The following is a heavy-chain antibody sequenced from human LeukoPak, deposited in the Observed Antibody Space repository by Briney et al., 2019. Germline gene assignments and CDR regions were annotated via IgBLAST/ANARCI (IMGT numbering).Heavy chain of an antibody. CDR2: ISYDGSNK. CDR3: ARDEVLGGYYYFDY. Sequence: GGSLRLSCAASGFTFSSYAMSWVRQAPGKGLGWVAVISYDGSNKYYADSVKGRFTISRDNSKNTLYLQMNSLRAEDTAVYYCARDEVLGGYYYFDYWGQGTLVTVSS. V-gene: IGHV3-30-3*01. CDR1: GFTFSSYA. J-gene: IGHJ4*02. D-gene: IGHD5-12*01.